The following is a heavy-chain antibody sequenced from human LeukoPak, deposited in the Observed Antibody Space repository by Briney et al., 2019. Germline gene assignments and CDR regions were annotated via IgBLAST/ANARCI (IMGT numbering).Heavy chain of an antibody. CDR3: ARDSLRYFDWFPGYFDY. Sequence: SETLSLTCTVSGDSIISSRYYWGWIRQPPGKGLEWIGSIYYTGSTYYNPSLKSRVTISGDKSKNQFSLKLSSVTAADTAVYYCARDSLRYFDWFPGYFDYWGQGTLVTVSS. J-gene: IGHJ4*02. V-gene: IGHV4-39*07. CDR1: GDSIISSRYY. D-gene: IGHD3-9*01. CDR2: IYYTGST.